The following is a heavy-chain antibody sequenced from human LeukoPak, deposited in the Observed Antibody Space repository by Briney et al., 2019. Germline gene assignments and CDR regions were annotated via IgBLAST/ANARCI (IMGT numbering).Heavy chain of an antibody. V-gene: IGHV4-39*01. CDR1: GGSISSSTYY. CDR3: ARSGSSIWPDNDAFNI. CDR2: IYYSERT. Sequence: SETLSLTCTVSGGSISSSTYYWGWIRQPPGKGLEWIGSIYYSERTYYNPSLKSRVTISVDTSKNQFSLKLSSVTGAHTAVYYCARSGSSIWPDNDAFNIWGQGTMVTVSS. J-gene: IGHJ3*02. D-gene: IGHD6-6*01.